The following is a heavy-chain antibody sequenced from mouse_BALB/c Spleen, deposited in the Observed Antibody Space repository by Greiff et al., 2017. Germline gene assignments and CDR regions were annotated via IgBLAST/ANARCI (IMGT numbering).Heavy chain of an antibody. Sequence: VKLQQSGAELVRPGVSVKISCKGSGYTFTDYAMHWVKQSHAKSLEWIGVISTYYGDASYNQKFKGKATMTVDKSSSTAYMELARLTSEDSAIYYCARVSTVVERYYYAMDYWGQGTSVTVSS. J-gene: IGHJ4*01. CDR1: GYTFTDYA. CDR3: ARVSTVVERYYYAMDY. D-gene: IGHD1-1*01. CDR2: ISTYYGDA. V-gene: IGHV1S137*01.